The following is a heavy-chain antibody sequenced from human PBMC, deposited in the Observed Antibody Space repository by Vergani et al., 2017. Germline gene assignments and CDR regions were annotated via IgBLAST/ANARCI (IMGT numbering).Heavy chain of an antibody. J-gene: IGHJ4*02. CDR1: GYSISSGYY. D-gene: IGHD3-22*01. Sequence: QVQLQESGPGLVKPSETLSLTCTVSGYSISSGYYWGWIRQPPGKGLAWIGSIYHSGSTYYNPSLKSRVTISVDKSKNQFSLKLSSVTDADTAVYYCARTPYYYDSSGYSYYFDYWGQGTLVTVSS. V-gene: IGHV4-38-2*02. CDR3: ARTPYYYDSSGYSYYFDY. CDR2: IYHSGST.